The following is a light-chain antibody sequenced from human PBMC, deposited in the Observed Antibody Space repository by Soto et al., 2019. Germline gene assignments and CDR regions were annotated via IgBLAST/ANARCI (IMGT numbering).Light chain of an antibody. Sequence: EIVMTQSPATLSVSPGERATLSCRASQSVSSNLAWYQQKPGQAPRLLIYGASTRATGIPARFSGSGSGTEFTLTISSLQSEDFAVYHCQQYNNWPPSTFGGGTKVEIK. J-gene: IGKJ4*01. V-gene: IGKV3-15*01. CDR1: QSVSSN. CDR3: QQYNNWPPST. CDR2: GAS.